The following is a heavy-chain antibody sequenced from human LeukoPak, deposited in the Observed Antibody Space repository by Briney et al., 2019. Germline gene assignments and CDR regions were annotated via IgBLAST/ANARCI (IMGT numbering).Heavy chain of an antibody. CDR1: GGSITNSY. CDR3: ARDPLSTNDFDI. Sequence: SETLSLTCTVSGGSITNSYWNWIRQSPGKGLEWIGYINYSGSTNYNPSPKSRVTISVDTSKNQFSLKLSSVTAADTAVYFCARDPLSTNDFDIWGQGTMVTVSS. J-gene: IGHJ3*02. V-gene: IGHV4-59*01. CDR2: INYSGST. D-gene: IGHD1-1*01.